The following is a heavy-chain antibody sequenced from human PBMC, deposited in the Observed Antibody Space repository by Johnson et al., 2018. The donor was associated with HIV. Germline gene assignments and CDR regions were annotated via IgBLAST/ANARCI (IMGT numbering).Heavy chain of an antibody. CDR2: ISYDGSNK. J-gene: IGHJ3*02. CDR3: ARERGYFGNPAFDI. CDR1: GFTFSSYG. Sequence: QVQLVESGGGVVQPGRSLRLSCAASGFTFSSYGMHWVRQAPGKGLEWVAVISYDGSNKYYADSVKGRFTISRDNSKNTLYLQMNSLRAEDTAVYYCARERGYFGNPAFDIWGQGTMVTVSS. D-gene: IGHD4-23*01. V-gene: IGHV3-30*03.